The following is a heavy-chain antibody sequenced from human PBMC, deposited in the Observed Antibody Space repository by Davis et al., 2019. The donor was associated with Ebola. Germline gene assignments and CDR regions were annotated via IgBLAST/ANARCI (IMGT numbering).Heavy chain of an antibody. CDR3: ARDRPESFIAVAGYFDY. D-gene: IGHD6-19*01. J-gene: IGHJ4*02. CDR1: GFTFSSYG. CDR2: IWYDGSNK. V-gene: IGHV3-33*01. Sequence: PGGSLRLSCAASGFTFSSYGMHWVRQAPGKGLEWVAVIWYDGSNKYYADSVKGRFTISRDNSKNTLYLQMNSLRAEDTAVYYCARDRPESFIAVAGYFDYWGQGTLVTVSS.